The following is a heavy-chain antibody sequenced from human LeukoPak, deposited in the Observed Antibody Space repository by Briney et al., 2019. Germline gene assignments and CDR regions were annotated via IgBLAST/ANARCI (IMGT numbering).Heavy chain of an antibody. Sequence: SVKVSCKASGGTFSSYAISWVRQAPGQGLEWMGGIIPIFGTANYAQKFQGRVTITADESTSTAYMELSSLRPEDTAVYYCARALTTVTTSYYYYGMDVWGQGTTVTVSS. V-gene: IGHV1-69*13. J-gene: IGHJ6*02. CDR3: ARALTTVTTSYYYYGMDV. D-gene: IGHD4-11*01. CDR1: GGTFSSYA. CDR2: IIPIFGTA.